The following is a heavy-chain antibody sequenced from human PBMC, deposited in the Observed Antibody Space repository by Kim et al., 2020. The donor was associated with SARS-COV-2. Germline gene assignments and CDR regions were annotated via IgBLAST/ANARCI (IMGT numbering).Heavy chain of an antibody. V-gene: IGHV3-21*01. CDR2: ISSSSSYI. J-gene: IGHJ6*02. CDR1: GFTFSSYS. D-gene: IGHD2-2*01. CDR3: ARDGMYCSSTSCYYYYYYGMDV. Sequence: GGSLRLSCAASGFTFSSYSMNWVRQAPGKGLEWVSSISSSSSYIYYADSVKGRFTISRDNAKNSLYLQMNSLRAEDTAVYYCARDGMYCSSTSCYYYYYYGMDVWGQGTTVTVSS.